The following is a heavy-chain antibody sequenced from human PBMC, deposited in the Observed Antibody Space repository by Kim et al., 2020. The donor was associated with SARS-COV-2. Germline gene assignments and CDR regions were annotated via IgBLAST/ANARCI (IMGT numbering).Heavy chain of an antibody. V-gene: IGHV4-59*01. Sequence: SGSTNYNPSLKSRVTISVDTSKTQFSLKLSSVTAADTAVYYCARDRRYFDYWGQGTLVTVSS. CDR3: ARDRRYFDY. J-gene: IGHJ4*02. D-gene: IGHD6-6*01. CDR2: SGST.